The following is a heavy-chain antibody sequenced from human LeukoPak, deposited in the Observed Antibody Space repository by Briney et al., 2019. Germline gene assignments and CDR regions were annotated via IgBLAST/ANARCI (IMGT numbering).Heavy chain of an antibody. CDR1: AFTFSSYW. CDR2: IKGDESSI. Sequence: PGGSLRLSCAASAFTFSSYWMHWVRQAPGKGLEWVSRIKGDESSINYADSVEGRFIISRDNAKNTVYLHLNSLRVEDTAVYYCARDGPEGGLYGYWGQGTLVTVSS. J-gene: IGHJ4*02. D-gene: IGHD2-8*02. V-gene: IGHV3-74*01. CDR3: ARDGPEGGLYGY.